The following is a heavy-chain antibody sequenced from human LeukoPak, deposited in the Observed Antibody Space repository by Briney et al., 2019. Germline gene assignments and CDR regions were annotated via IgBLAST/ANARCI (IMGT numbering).Heavy chain of an antibody. CDR2: IYDTIT. CDR3: ARNFPGRTEDV. D-gene: IGHD1-14*01. J-gene: IGHJ6*04. Sequence: SETLPLTCTVSGGSMSTYFWTWVRQSPGKGLEWVGYIYDTITTYNPSLKGRVTISADTSQNQFSLKVTSVTAADTAVYYCARNFPGRTEDVWGKGTTVIVSS. CDR1: GGSMSTYF. V-gene: IGHV4-59*01.